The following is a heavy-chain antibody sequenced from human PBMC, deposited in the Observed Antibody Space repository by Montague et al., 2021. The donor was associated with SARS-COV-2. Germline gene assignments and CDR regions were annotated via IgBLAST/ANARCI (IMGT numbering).Heavy chain of an antibody. J-gene: IGHJ3*02. CDR3: ARGSFGMGAFDI. CDR1: GGSISSYY. D-gene: IGHD1-14*01. CDR2: IYTSGST. V-gene: IGHV4-4*07. Sequence: SETLSLTCTVSGGSISSYYWSWIRQPAGKGLEWIGLIYTSGSTNYNPSLKSRVTMSLDTSKNQFSLKLRSVTAPDTAVYYCARGSFGMGAFDIWGQGTMVTVSS.